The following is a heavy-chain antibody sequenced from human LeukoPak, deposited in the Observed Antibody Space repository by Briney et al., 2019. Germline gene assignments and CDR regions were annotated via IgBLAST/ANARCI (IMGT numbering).Heavy chain of an antibody. D-gene: IGHD2/OR15-2a*01. CDR2: ISYDGSNK. CDR1: GFTSSSYG. V-gene: IGHV3-30*03. J-gene: IGHJ4*02. CDR3: ARDKLYYFDY. Sequence: GGSLRLSCAASGFTSSSYGMHWVRQAPGKGLEWVAVISYDGSNKYYADSVKGRFTISRDNSKNTLYLQMNSLRAEDTAVYYCARDKLYYFDYWGQGTLVTVSS.